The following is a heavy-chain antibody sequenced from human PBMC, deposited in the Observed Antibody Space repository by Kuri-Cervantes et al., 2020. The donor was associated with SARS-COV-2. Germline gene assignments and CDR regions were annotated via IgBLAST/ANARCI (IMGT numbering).Heavy chain of an antibody. CDR3: ATGPLDY. CDR1: GFTFSSYA. V-gene: IGHV3-15*01. CDR2: IYSKSDAAEYAAPDGGTT. Sequence: GESLKISCAASGFTFSSYAMRWVRQAPGKGLEWVGRIYSKSDAAEYAAPDGGTTDYAATVKGRFIISRDDSKNTLFLQMNVLQSEDTAIYYCATGPLDYWGHGTLVTVSS. J-gene: IGHJ4*01.